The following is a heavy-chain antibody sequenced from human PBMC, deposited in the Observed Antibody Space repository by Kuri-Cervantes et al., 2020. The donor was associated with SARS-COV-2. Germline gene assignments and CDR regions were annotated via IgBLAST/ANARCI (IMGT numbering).Heavy chain of an antibody. CDR1: GFTFSSYA. D-gene: IGHD5-18*01. CDR3: AKDQGDSYGISYFDY. Sequence: GESLKISCAASGFTFSSYAMHWVRQAPGKGLEWVAVISYDGSNKYYADSVKGRFTISRDNSKNTLYPQMNSLRAEDTAVYYCAKDQGDSYGISYFDYWGQGTLVTVSS. V-gene: IGHV3-30-3*01. J-gene: IGHJ4*02. CDR2: ISYDGSNK.